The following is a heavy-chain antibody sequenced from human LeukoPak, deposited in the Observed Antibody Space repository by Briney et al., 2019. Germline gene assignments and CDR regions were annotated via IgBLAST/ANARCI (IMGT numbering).Heavy chain of an antibody. CDR1: GGTFSRYA. CDR2: IIPIFGTA. J-gene: IGHJ4*02. CDR3: TSFFYSGYDSLDY. Sequence: SVKVSCKASGGTFSRYAISWVRQAPGQGLEWMGGIIPIFGTANYAQKFQGRVTITADESTSTAYMELSSLRSEDTAVYYCTSFFYSGYDSLDYLGQGTLVTVSS. V-gene: IGHV1-69*13. D-gene: IGHD5-12*01.